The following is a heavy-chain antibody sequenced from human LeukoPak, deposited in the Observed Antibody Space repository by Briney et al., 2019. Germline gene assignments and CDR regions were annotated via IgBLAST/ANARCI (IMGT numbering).Heavy chain of an antibody. Sequence: PGGSLRLSCAASGFAFNIYWMSWVRQAPGKGLEWVANIKLDGGEKYYVDSVKGRFTISRDNAKNSLYLQMNSLRAEDTAVYYCARIIGCSACHLYDYWGQGTLVTVSS. CDR3: ARIIGCSACHLYDY. CDR2: IKLDGGEK. J-gene: IGHJ4*02. CDR1: GFAFNIYW. D-gene: IGHD6-19*01. V-gene: IGHV3-7*01.